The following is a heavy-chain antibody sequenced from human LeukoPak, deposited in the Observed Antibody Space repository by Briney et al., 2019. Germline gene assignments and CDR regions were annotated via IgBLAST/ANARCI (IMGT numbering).Heavy chain of an antibody. CDR1: GYTFTSYY. V-gene: IGHV1-46*01. CDR2: INPSGDST. Sequence: ASVEVSCKASGYTFTSYYMHWVRQAPGQGLEWMGIINPSGDSTSYAQKFQGRVTMTRDTSTSTVYMELSSLRSEDTAVYYCARDRRAHEYYFDYWGQGTLVTVSS. J-gene: IGHJ4*02. CDR3: ARDRRAHEYYFDY.